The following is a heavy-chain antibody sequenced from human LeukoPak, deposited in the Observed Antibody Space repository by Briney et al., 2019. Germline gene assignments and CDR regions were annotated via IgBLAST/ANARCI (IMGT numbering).Heavy chain of an antibody. CDR1: GYSISSGYF. D-gene: IGHD3-22*01. Sequence: ASETLSLTCAVSGYSISSGYFWGWIRQPPGKGLEWIGSISHSGSTYYNPSLKSRVTISVDTSKNQFSLKLSSVTAADTAVYYCARHSLYDSSGDGRYYFDYWGQGTLVTVSS. V-gene: IGHV4-38-2*01. CDR2: ISHSGST. CDR3: ARHSLYDSSGDGRYYFDY. J-gene: IGHJ4*02.